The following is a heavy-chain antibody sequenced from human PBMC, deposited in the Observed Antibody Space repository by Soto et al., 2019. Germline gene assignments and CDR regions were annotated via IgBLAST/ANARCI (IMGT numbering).Heavy chain of an antibody. CDR1: GFTFSSYA. CDR2: LSGSGGTT. J-gene: IGHJ2*01. CDR3: AKEPVGPDWYFDL. Sequence: GGSLRLCCAASGFTFSSYAMSWVRQTPGKGLEWVSTLSGSGGTTHYADSVKGRFTVSRDNSKNTLYLQMNSLRAEDTAVYNCAKEPVGPDWYFDLWGRGTLVTVSS. V-gene: IGHV3-23*01.